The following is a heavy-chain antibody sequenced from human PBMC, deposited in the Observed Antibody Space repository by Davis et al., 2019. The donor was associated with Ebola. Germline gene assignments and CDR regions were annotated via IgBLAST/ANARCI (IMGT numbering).Heavy chain of an antibody. CDR1: GFTFSSYE. CDR3: AREYFSHNY. V-gene: IGHV3-48*03. J-gene: IGHJ4*02. CDR2: ISSSGSTI. Sequence: GGSLTLSCAASGFTFSSYEMNWVRQAPGKGLEWVSYISSSGSTIYYADSVKGRFTISRDNAKNSLYLQMNSLRAEDTAVYYCAREYFSHNYWGQGTLVTVSS. D-gene: IGHD3-9*01.